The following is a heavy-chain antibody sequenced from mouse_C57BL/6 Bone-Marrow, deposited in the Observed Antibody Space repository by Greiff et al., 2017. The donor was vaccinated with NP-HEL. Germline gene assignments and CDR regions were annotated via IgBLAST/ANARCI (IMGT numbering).Heavy chain of an antibody. CDR1: GYTFTSYW. CDR2: IDPSDSYT. Sequence: VQLQQPGAELVMPGASVKLSCKASGYTFTSYWMHWVKQRPGQGLEWIGEIDPSDSYTNYNQKFKGKSTLTVDKSSSTAYMQLSSLTSEDSAVYYCASPSHWDRGYYAMDYWGQGTSVTVSS. CDR3: ASPSHWDRGYYAMDY. J-gene: IGHJ4*01. D-gene: IGHD4-1*01. V-gene: IGHV1-69*01.